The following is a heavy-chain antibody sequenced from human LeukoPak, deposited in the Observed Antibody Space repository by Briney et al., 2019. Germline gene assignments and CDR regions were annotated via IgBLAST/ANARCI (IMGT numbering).Heavy chain of an antibody. D-gene: IGHD3-9*01. V-gene: IGHV3-7*03. Sequence: GGSLRLSCAVSGFTISSYWMTWVRQAPGKGLEWVASIKQDESEKYYVESVKGRFTISRDNAKNSLYLQMNSLRAEDTAVYYCARDGDILTGHFNYWGQGTLVTVSS. CDR3: ARDGDILTGHFNY. CDR1: GFTISSYW. CDR2: IKQDESEK. J-gene: IGHJ4*02.